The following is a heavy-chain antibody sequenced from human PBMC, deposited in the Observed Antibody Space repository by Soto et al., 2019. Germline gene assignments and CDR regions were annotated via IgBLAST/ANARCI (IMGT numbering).Heavy chain of an antibody. Sequence: EVQLLESGGGLVQPGGSLRLSCAASGFTFSSYAMSWVRQAPGKGLEWVSAISGSGGSTYYADSVKGRFTISRDNPKNKLYLQMNSLRAEDTAVYDCAKDCRPLLWFGELLYDDAFDIWGQGTMVTVSS. CDR2: ISGSGGST. J-gene: IGHJ3*02. CDR3: AKDCRPLLWFGELLYDDAFDI. CDR1: GFTFSSYA. V-gene: IGHV3-23*01. D-gene: IGHD3-10*01.